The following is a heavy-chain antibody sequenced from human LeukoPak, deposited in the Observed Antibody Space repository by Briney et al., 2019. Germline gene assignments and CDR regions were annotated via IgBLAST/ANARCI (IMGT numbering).Heavy chain of an antibody. CDR2: FSGGP. J-gene: IGHJ4*02. D-gene: IGHD3-16*01. Sequence: SETLSLTCSVSGGSISLWQGNWIRQAAEKGLEWIGRFSGGPNYNPSLKSRVTMSLDTSKNQFFLKVSSVTAADTAVYFCATGGGLFDYWGQGILVTVSS. CDR1: GGSISLWQ. CDR3: ATGGGLFDY. V-gene: IGHV4-4*07.